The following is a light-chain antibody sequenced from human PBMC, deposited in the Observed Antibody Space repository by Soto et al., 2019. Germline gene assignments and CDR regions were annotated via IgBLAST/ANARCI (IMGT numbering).Light chain of an antibody. CDR2: STY. CDR3: VLYMGSGIWV. CDR1: SGSVSTNNY. J-gene: IGLJ3*02. Sequence: QTVVTQEPSFSVSPGATVTLTCGLSSGSVSTNNYPSWYQHTPGQAPRTLIYSTYTRSSGVPDRFSASILGNKAALTITGAQADDESDYYCVLYMGSGIWVFGGGTKLTVL. V-gene: IGLV8-61*01.